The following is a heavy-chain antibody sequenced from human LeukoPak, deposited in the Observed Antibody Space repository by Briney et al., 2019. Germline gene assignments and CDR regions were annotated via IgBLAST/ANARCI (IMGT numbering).Heavy chain of an antibody. J-gene: IGHJ4*02. Sequence: GESLRLSCAASGFTFSSYAISWVRQAPGKGLHWVSAISGSGGSTYYADSVKGRFTISRDNPKNTLYLQMNSLRAEDTAVYYCAKTVTTTIPYYFDYWGQGTLVTVSS. CDR1: GFTFSSYA. V-gene: IGHV3-23*01. D-gene: IGHD4-17*01. CDR3: AKTVTTTIPYYFDY. CDR2: ISGSGGST.